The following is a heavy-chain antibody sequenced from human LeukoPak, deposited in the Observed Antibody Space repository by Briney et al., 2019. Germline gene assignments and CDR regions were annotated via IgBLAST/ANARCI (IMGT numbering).Heavy chain of an antibody. CDR2: INSDGSST. J-gene: IGHJ6*03. Sequence: PGGSLRLSCAASGFTFSSYWMHWVRQAPGKGLVWVSRINSDGSSTSYADSVKGRFTISRDNAKNTLYLQMNSLRAEDTAVYYCARDATSDGYSSSWYRYYYYYYMDVWGKGTTVTVSS. D-gene: IGHD6-13*01. V-gene: IGHV3-74*01. CDR3: ARDATSDGYSSSWYRYYYYYYMDV. CDR1: GFTFSSYW.